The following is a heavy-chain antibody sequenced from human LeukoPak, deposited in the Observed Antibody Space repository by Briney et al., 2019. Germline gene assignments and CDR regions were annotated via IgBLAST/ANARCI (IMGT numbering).Heavy chain of an antibody. CDR1: GGTFSSYA. D-gene: IGHD3-10*01. J-gene: IGHJ4*02. CDR2: INPNSGGT. CDR3: ARALNGGYGSGSYYGGFDY. V-gene: IGHV1-2*02. Sequence: ASVKVSCKASGGTFSSYAISWVRQAPGQGLEWMGWINPNSGGTNYAQKFQGRVTMTRDTSISTAYMELSRLRSDDTAVYYCARALNGGYGSGSYYGGFDYWGQGTLVTVSS.